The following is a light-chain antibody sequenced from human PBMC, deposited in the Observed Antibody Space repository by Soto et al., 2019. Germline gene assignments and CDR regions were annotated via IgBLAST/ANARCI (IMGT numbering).Light chain of an antibody. J-gene: IGLJ3*02. CDR3: AAWDDGLIGWV. CDR2: SNN. CDR1: SSNIGSNT. V-gene: IGLV1-44*01. Sequence: QSVLTQPPSASGTAGQRVTISCSGSSSNIGSNTVNWYRQLPGTSPRLLIYSNNQRPAGVPDRFSGSKSGTSASLAISGLQSEDEADYYCAAWDDGLIGWVFGGGTKLTVL.